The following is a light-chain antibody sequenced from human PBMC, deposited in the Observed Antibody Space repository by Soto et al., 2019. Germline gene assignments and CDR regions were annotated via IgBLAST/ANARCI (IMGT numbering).Light chain of an antibody. Sequence: EIVMTQSPATLSVSPGERATLSCRASQSVSTNLAWYQQKAGQAPRLLIYGASNRATGIPDRFSGSGSGTDFTLTISRLEPEDFAVYYCQQYGSSPPITFGQGTRLEIK. J-gene: IGKJ5*01. CDR3: QQYGSSPPIT. V-gene: IGKV3-20*01. CDR2: GAS. CDR1: QSVSTN.